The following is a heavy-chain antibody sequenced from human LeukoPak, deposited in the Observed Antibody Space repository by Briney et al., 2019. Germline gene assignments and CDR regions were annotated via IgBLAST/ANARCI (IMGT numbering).Heavy chain of an antibody. J-gene: IGHJ4*02. CDR3: ARGAYYYED. CDR2: ISSSSSTI. V-gene: IGHV3-48*01. D-gene: IGHD3-22*01. CDR1: GVTFSSHS. Sequence: GGSLRLSCAASGVTFSSHSMNWVRQAPGKGLEWVSYISSSSSTIYYADSVKGRFTISRDNAKNSLYLQMNSLRAEGTAVYYCARGAYYYEDWGQGTLVTVSS.